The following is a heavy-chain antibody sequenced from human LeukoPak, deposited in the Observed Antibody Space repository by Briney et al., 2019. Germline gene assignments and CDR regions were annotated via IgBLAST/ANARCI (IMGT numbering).Heavy chain of an antibody. CDR1: GFTFSSYW. J-gene: IGHJ4*02. CDR3: ARDRIVVVVAAMDY. V-gene: IGHV3-7*01. D-gene: IGHD2-15*01. Sequence: GGSLRLSCAASGFTFSSYWMSWVRQAPGKGLEWVANIKQDGSEKYYVDSVKGRFTISRDNAKNSLYLQMNSLRAEGTAVYYCARDRIVVVVAAMDYWGQGTLVTVSS. CDR2: IKQDGSEK.